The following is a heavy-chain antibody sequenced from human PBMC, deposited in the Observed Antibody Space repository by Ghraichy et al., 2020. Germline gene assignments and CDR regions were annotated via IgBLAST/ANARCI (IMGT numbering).Heavy chain of an antibody. CDR2: ISGLGGQT. CDR3: ARGGHYSHFDP. V-gene: IGHV3-23*01. J-gene: IGHJ5*02. D-gene: IGHD2-15*01. Sequence: VSTISGLGGQTFYADSVKGRFTVSRDNSKDTLYLQINSLTADDTAVYYCARGGHYSHFDPWGQGTLVTVSS.